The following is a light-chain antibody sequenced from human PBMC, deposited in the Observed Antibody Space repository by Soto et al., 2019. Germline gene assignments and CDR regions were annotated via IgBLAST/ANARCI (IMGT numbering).Light chain of an antibody. Sequence: QSVLTQRPSASGSPGQSVTISCTGTKSDIGVYDFVSWYQHHPGKAPRLIIYEVVQRPSGVPDRFSGSKSGNTASLTVSGFQAADEADYFCKSYAGSNTYVFGSGTKVTVL. J-gene: IGLJ1*01. V-gene: IGLV2-8*01. CDR1: KSDIGVYDF. CDR2: EVV. CDR3: KSYAGSNTYV.